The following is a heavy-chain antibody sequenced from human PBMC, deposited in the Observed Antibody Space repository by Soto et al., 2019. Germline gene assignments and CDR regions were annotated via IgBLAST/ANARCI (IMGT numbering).Heavy chain of an antibody. Sequence: GGSLRLSCAASGFTFSDYYMSWIRQAPGKGLEWVSYISSSGSTIYYADSVKGRFTISRDNAKNSLYLQMNSLRAEDTAVYYCARGYVPPTYYYSYGMDVWGEGTTVTLSS. CDR3: ARGYVPPTYYYSYGMDV. D-gene: IGHD5-12*01. J-gene: IGHJ6*04. CDR1: GFTFSDYY. CDR2: ISSSGSTI. V-gene: IGHV3-11*01.